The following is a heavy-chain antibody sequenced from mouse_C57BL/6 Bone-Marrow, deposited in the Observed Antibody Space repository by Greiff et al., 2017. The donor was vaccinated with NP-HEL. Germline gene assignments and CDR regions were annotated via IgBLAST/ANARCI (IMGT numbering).Heavy chain of an antibody. V-gene: IGHV5-16*01. J-gene: IGHJ4*01. CDR2: INYDGSST. CDR3: ARGGGYYYGSGPYAMDY. Sequence: EVKLVESEGGLVQPGSSMKLSCTASGFTFSDYYMAWVRQVPEKGLEWVANINYDGSSTYYLDSLKSRFIISRDNAKNILYLQMSSLKSEDTATYYCARGGGYYYGSGPYAMDYWGQGTSVTVSS. CDR1: GFTFSDYY. D-gene: IGHD1-1*01.